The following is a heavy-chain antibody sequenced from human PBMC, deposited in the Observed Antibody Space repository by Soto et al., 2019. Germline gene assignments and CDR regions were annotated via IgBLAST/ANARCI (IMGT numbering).Heavy chain of an antibody. CDR3: AVGSGWYFY. Sequence: SETLSLTCTVSGGSISSSSYYWGWIRQPPGKGLEWIGSIYYSGSTYYNPSLKSRVSISADTSKKQFSLKLSSVTAADTAVYYCAVGSGWYFYWGQGTLVTVSS. CDR1: GGSISSSSYY. CDR2: IYYSGST. J-gene: IGHJ4*02. D-gene: IGHD6-19*01. V-gene: IGHV4-39*01.